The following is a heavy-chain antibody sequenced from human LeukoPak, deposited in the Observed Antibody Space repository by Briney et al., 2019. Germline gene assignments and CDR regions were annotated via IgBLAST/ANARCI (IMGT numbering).Heavy chain of an antibody. CDR2: ISGSGGST. CDR1: GFTFSSYA. Sequence: PEGSLRLSCAASGFTFSSYAMSWVRQAPGKGLEWVSAISGSGGSTYYADSVKGRFTISRDNSKNTLYLQMNSLRAEDTAVYYCAKIELRYFDWLFPSRGNDYWGQGTLVTVSS. D-gene: IGHD3-9*01. J-gene: IGHJ4*02. CDR3: AKIELRYFDWLFPSRGNDY. V-gene: IGHV3-23*01.